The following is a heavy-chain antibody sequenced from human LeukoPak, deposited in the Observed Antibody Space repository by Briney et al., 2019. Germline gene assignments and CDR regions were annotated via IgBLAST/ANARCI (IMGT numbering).Heavy chain of an antibody. J-gene: IGHJ6*02. CDR1: GYTLTELS. CDR2: FDPEDGET. Sequence: ASVKVSCKVSGYTLTELSMHWVRQAPGKGLEWMGGFDPEDGETIYAQKFQGRVTMTEGTSTDTAYMELSSLRSEDTAVYYCATGTVVVPAAMHRYYYYGMDVWGQGTTVTVSS. V-gene: IGHV1-24*01. D-gene: IGHD2-2*01. CDR3: ATGTVVVPAAMHRYYYYGMDV.